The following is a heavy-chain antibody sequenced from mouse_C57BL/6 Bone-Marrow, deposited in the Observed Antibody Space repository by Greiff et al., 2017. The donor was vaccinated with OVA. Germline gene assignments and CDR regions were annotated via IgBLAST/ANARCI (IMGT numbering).Heavy chain of an antibody. D-gene: IGHD4-1*02. CDR3: ARWGPTGFDY. J-gene: IGHJ2*01. Sequence: EVKVVESGPGLAKPSQTLSLPCSVTGYSITSDYWHWLRTFPGNKLEYMGYISYSGSTYYNPSLKSRISITRDTSKNQYYLQLNSVTTEDAATYYCARWGPTGFDYWGQGTTLTVSS. CDR2: ISYSGST. CDR1: GYSITSDY. V-gene: IGHV3-8*01.